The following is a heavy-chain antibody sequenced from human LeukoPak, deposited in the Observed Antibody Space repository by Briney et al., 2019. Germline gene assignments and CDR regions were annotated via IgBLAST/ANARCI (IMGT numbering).Heavy chain of an antibody. Sequence: PSETLSHTCTVSGGSISIDYWSWIRQPPGKGLEWIGYIYYIGSTNYNPSLKSRITISVDTSRSHFSLKLSSVTAADTAVYYCARVVGATGSSDYWGQGTLVTVSS. CDR2: IYYIGST. V-gene: IGHV4-59*01. J-gene: IGHJ4*02. CDR3: ARVVGATGSSDY. CDR1: GGSISIDY. D-gene: IGHD1-26*01.